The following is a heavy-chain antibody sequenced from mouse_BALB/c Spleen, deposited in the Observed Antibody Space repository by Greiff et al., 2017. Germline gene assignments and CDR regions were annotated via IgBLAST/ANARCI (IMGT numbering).Heavy chain of an antibody. CDR3: ARGEPTYGSPFGY. Sequence: EVQLKESGPGLVKPSQTVSLTCTVTGISITTGNYRWSWIRQFPGNKLEWIGYIYYSGTITYNPSLTSRTTITRDTSKNQFFLEMNSLTAEDTATYYCARGEPTYGSPFGYWGRGTTLTVSS. V-gene: IGHV3-5*02. CDR1: GISITTGNYR. CDR2: IYYSGTI. D-gene: IGHD1-1*01. J-gene: IGHJ2*01.